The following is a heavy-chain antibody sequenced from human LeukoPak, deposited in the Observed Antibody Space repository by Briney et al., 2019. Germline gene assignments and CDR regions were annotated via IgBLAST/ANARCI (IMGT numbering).Heavy chain of an antibody. CDR1: GFTVSSNY. D-gene: IGHD1-14*01. Sequence: GGSLRLSCAASGFTVSSNYMSWVRQAPGKGLEWVSVIYSGGSTYYADSVKGRFTISRDNSKNTLYLQMNSLRAEDTAVYYCARVRKYYRGDYFDYWGQGTLVTVSS. V-gene: IGHV3-66*01. J-gene: IGHJ4*02. CDR2: IYSGGST. CDR3: ARVRKYYRGDYFDY.